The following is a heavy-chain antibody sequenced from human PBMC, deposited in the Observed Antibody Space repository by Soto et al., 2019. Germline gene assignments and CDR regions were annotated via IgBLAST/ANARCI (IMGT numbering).Heavy chain of an antibody. CDR3: ARDLERVVAEGGGMDV. CDR1: GFTFSSYG. Sequence: QVQLVESGGGVVQPGRSLRLSCAASGFTFSSYGMHWVRQAPGKGLEWVAVIWYDGSNKYYADSVKGRFTISRDNSKNTLYLQMNSLRAEDTAVYYCARDLERVVAEGGGMDVWGQGTTVTVSS. D-gene: IGHD2-15*01. J-gene: IGHJ6*02. CDR2: IWYDGSNK. V-gene: IGHV3-33*01.